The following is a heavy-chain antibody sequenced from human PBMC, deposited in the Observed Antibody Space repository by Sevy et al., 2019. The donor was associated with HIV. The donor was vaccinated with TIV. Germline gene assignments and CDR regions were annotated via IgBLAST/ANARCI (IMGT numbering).Heavy chain of an antibody. CDR1: GFPFSNYA. CDR3: SKRRVQSGLSGGGANYGWDV. D-gene: IGHD2-15*01. V-gene: IGHV3-23*01. J-gene: IGHJ6*02. Sequence: GGSLRLSCAASGFPFSNYAMSWIRQAPGKGLEWVSPLVSGGSRTYYADAVTGRFTISRDNSKNTLYLQMNSLRAADTAIYYCSKRRVQSGLSGGGANYGWDVCGHGTTVTVSS. CDR2: LVSGGSRT.